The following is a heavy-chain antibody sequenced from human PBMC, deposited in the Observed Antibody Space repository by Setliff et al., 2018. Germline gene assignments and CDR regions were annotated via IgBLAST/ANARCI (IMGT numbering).Heavy chain of an antibody. J-gene: IGHJ4*02. V-gene: IGHV3-33*08. Sequence: GGSLRLSCAASGLTFSTYRMHWVRQAPGKGLEWVAVIWDDGGNKYHADSVKGRFTISRDNSKNTLYLQMNSLRPEDTAVYYCARTCSGSGYYAGLESWGQGTPVTVSS. D-gene: IGHD2-15*01. CDR2: IWDDGGNK. CDR1: GLTFSTYR. CDR3: ARTCSGSGYYAGLES.